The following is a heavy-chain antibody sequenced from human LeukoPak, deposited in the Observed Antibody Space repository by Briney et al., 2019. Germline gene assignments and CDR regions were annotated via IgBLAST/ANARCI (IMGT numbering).Heavy chain of an antibody. D-gene: IGHD6-13*01. J-gene: IGHJ6*04. Sequence: PGGSLRLSCAASGFTFSSYGMHWVRQAPGKGLEWVAVISYDGSNKYYADSVKGRFTISRDNSKNTLYLQINSVRAEDTAVYYCVKPLSSSWYYYGMEVWGKGTTVTVSS. CDR1: GFTFSSYG. CDR2: ISYDGSNK. V-gene: IGHV3-30*18. CDR3: VKPLSSSWYYYGMEV.